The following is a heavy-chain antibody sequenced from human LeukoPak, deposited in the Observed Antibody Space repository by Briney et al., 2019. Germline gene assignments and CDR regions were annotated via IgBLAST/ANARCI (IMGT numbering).Heavy chain of an antibody. J-gene: IGHJ5*02. CDR2: ISYDGSNE. V-gene: IGHV3-30-3*01. CDR3: AKDADKLDPLGWFDP. D-gene: IGHD1-1*01. CDR1: GFTFSSHA. Sequence: GGSLRLSCAASGFTFSSHAMHWVRQAPGKGLEWVAVISYDGSNEYYADSVKGRITISRDNSKDTLYLQMDSLRAEDTAVYYCAKDADKLDPLGWFDPWGQGTLVTVSS.